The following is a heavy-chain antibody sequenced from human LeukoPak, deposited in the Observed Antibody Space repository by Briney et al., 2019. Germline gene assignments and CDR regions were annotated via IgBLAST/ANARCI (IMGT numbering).Heavy chain of an antibody. V-gene: IGHV3-48*04. D-gene: IGHD1-26*01. Sequence: GGSLRLSCAASGFTFSTRSMNWVRQAPGKGLEWVSYISSSSDIIHYADSVKGRFTISRDNAKNSLYLQMNSLRAEDTAVYYCARVGIVGATTPTDYWGQGTLVTVSS. J-gene: IGHJ4*02. CDR1: GFTFSTRS. CDR2: ISSSSDII. CDR3: ARVGIVGATTPTDY.